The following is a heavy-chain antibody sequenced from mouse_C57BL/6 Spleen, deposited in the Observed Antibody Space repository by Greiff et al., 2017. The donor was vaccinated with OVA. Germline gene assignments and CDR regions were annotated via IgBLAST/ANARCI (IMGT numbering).Heavy chain of an antibody. D-gene: IGHD2-5*01. V-gene: IGHV1-50*01. CDR2: IDPSDSYT. J-gene: IGHJ2*01. CDR3: ATRYYSNPWYFDY. Sequence: VQLQQPGAELVKPGASVKLSCKASGYTFTSYWMQWVKQRPGPGLEWIGEIDPSDSYTNYNQKFKGKATLTVDTSSSTAYMQLSSLTSEDSAVYYCATRYYSNPWYFDYWGQGTTLTVSS. CDR1: GYTFTSYW.